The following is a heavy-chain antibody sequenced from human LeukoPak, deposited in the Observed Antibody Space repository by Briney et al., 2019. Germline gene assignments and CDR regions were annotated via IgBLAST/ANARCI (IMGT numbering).Heavy chain of an antibody. D-gene: IGHD6-13*01. CDR1: GFTLSSYW. J-gene: IGHJ5*02. Sequence: GSLRLSCATSGFTLSSYWMHWIRQPPGKGLEWIGTVFYNGATQYSPSLRSRVTISVDTSKNQFSLQLSSVTAADTAVYYCARAIYSSSWYSSYNWFDPWGQGTLVTVSS. CDR2: VFYNGAT. V-gene: IGHV4-39*07. CDR3: ARAIYSSSWYSSYNWFDP.